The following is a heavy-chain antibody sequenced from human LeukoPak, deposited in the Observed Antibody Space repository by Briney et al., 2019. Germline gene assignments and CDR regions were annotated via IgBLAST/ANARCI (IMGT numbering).Heavy chain of an antibody. Sequence: PGRSLRLSCAASGFTFSSYAMHWVRQAPGKGLEWVAVISYDGSNKYYADSVKGRFTISRDNSKNTLYLQMNSLRAEDTAVYYCARDPQPPPYYYYYYMDVWGKGTTVTVSS. J-gene: IGHJ6*03. CDR2: ISYDGSNK. V-gene: IGHV3-30*04. CDR3: ARDPQPPPYYYYYYMDV. CDR1: GFTFSSYA.